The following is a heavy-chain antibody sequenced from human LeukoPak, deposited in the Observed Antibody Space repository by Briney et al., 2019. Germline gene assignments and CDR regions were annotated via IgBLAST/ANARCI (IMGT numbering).Heavy chain of an antibody. J-gene: IGHJ4*02. V-gene: IGHV3-30*18. CDR3: ANGLLP. D-gene: IGHD3-22*01. Sequence: PGGSLKLSCAASGFTFSSYAMSWVRQAPGKGLEWVAVISYDGSNKYYADSVKGRFTISRDNSKNTLYLQMDSLRAEDTAVYYCANGLLPWGQGTLVTVSS. CDR2: ISYDGSNK. CDR1: GFTFSSYA.